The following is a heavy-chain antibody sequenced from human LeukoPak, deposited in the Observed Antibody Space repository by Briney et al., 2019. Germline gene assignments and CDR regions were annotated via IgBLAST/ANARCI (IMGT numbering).Heavy chain of an antibody. CDR3: ARDNTPLFNVPQPGNDY. J-gene: IGHJ4*02. D-gene: IGHD1-1*01. CDR2: INPNSGVA. V-gene: IGHV1-2*06. CDR1: GFTFTGYY. Sequence: VASVTASCKASGFTFTGYYMHWLRQSPGQGLEWMGRINPNSGVAIYAQKFQGRVTITRDTSVSTAYMELSRLRSDDTAVYYCARDNTPLFNVPQPGNDYWGQGTLVTVSS.